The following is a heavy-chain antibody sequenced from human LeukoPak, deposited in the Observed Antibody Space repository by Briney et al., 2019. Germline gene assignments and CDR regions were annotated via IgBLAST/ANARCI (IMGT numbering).Heavy chain of an antibody. CDR1: GGSFSGYY. D-gene: IGHD2-2*03. J-gene: IGHJ4*02. Sequence: PSETLSLTCAVYGGSFSGYYWSWIRQPPGKGLEWIGEINHSGSTNYNPSLKSRVTISVDTSKNQFSLKLSSVTAADTAVYYCVDIVVVPAAIIFDYWGQGTQVTASS. CDR2: INHSGST. V-gene: IGHV4-34*01. CDR3: VDIVVVPAAIIFDY.